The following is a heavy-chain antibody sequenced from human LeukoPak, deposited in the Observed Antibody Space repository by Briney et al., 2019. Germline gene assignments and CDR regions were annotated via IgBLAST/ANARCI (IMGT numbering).Heavy chain of an antibody. D-gene: IGHD6-13*01. V-gene: IGHV3-33*01. CDR2: IWYDGSNK. Sequence: GGSLRLSCAASGFTFSSYGMHWVRQAPGKGLEWVAVIWYDGSNKYYADSVKGRFTISRDNSKNTLYLQMNSLRAEDTAVYYCARDKGLAAAGPDYWGQGTLVTVSS. CDR3: ARDKGLAAAGPDY. J-gene: IGHJ4*02. CDR1: GFTFSSYG.